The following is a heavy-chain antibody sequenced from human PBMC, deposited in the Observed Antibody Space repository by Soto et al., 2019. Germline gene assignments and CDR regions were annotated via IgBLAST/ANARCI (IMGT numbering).Heavy chain of an antibody. CDR3: ASSRFRGVISY. Sequence: SETLSLTCTVSGGSISSSSYYWGWIRQPPGKGLEWIGSIYYSGSTYYNPSLKSRVTISVDTSKNQFSLKLSSVTAADTAVYYCASSRFRGVISYWGQGTLVTVSS. CDR2: IYYSGST. J-gene: IGHJ4*02. V-gene: IGHV4-39*01. D-gene: IGHD3-10*01. CDR1: GGSISSSSYY.